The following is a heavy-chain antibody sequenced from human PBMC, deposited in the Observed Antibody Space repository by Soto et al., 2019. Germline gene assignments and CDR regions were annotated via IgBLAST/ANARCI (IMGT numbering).Heavy chain of an antibody. CDR2: INPSGGST. D-gene: IGHD3-10*01. Sequence: ASVKVSCKASGYTFTSYYMHWVRQAPGQGLEWMGIINPSGGSTSYAQKFQGRVTMTRDTSTSTVYMELSSLRSEDTAVYYCARTLGDYYGSGSYYNGDYYYYGMDVWGQGTTDTVSS. CDR1: GYTFTSYY. J-gene: IGHJ6*02. CDR3: ARTLGDYYGSGSYYNGDYYYYGMDV. V-gene: IGHV1-46*01.